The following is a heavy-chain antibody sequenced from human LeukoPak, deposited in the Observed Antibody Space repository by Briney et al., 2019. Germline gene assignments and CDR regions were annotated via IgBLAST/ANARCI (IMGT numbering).Heavy chain of an antibody. Sequence: ASVKVSCKASGYTFTGYYMHWVRQAPGQGLEWMGWINPNSGGTNYAQKFQGRVTMTRDTSISTAYMELSRLRSDDTAVYYCARDLAPYGSGKGMDVWGQGTTVTVSS. J-gene: IGHJ6*02. CDR1: GYTFTGYY. V-gene: IGHV1-2*02. D-gene: IGHD3-10*01. CDR2: INPNSGGT. CDR3: ARDLAPYGSGKGMDV.